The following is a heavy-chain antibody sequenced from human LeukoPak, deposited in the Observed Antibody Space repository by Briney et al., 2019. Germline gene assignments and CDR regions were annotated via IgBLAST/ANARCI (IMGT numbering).Heavy chain of an antibody. V-gene: IGHV3-21*01. CDR3: ARGKSGYYDSSGYNRFDY. Sequence: GRSLRLSCAASGFTFSSYSMNWVRQAPGKGLEWVSSISSSSSYIYYADSVKGRFTISRDNAKNSLYLQMNSLRAEDTAVYYCARGKSGYYDSSGYNRFDYWGQGTLVTVSS. J-gene: IGHJ4*02. CDR1: GFTFSSYS. D-gene: IGHD3-22*01. CDR2: ISSSSSYI.